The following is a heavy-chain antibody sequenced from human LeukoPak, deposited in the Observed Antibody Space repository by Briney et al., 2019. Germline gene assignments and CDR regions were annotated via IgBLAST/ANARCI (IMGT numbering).Heavy chain of an antibody. V-gene: IGHV4-59*01. CDR1: SGSISSYY. J-gene: IGHJ4*02. Sequence: SETLSLTCTVSSGSISSYYWSWIRQPPGKGLEWIGYIYYSGSTNYNPSLKSRVTISVDTSKNQFSLKLSSVTAADTAVYYCARGDSSGYPFDYWGQGTLVTVSS. CDR3: ARGDSSGYPFDY. CDR2: IYYSGST. D-gene: IGHD3-22*01.